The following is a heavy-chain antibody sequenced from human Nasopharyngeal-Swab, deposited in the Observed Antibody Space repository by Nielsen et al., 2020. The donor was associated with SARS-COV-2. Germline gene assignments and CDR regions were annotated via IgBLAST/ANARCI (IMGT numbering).Heavy chain of an antibody. CDR2: IWYDGSKK. D-gene: IGHD2-21*01. J-gene: IGHJ4*02. CDR1: GYKFDNSG. V-gene: IGHV3-33*01. CDR3: ARDANWGGGSSLDY. Sequence: GESLKISCEASGYKFDNSGMHWVRQAPDKGLEWVAVIWYDGSKKFYADSVKGRFIISRDTSKKTLFLQMNNLRAEETAGYYCARDANWGGGSSLDYWGQGTRGNVCS.